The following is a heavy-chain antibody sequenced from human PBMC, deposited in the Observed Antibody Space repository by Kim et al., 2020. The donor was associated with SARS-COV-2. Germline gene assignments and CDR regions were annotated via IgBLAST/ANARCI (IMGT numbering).Heavy chain of an antibody. D-gene: IGHD3-16*02. J-gene: IGHJ4*02. CDR2: INTNTGNP. CDR1: GYTFTSYA. Sequence: ASVKVSCKASGYTFTSYAMNWVRQAPGQGLEWMGWINTNTGNPTYAQGFTGRFVFSLDTSVSTAYLLISSLKAEDTAVYYCAREVYDYIWGSYRYTDYWAREPWSPSPQ. V-gene: IGHV7-4-1*02. CDR3: AREVYDYIWGSYRYTDY.